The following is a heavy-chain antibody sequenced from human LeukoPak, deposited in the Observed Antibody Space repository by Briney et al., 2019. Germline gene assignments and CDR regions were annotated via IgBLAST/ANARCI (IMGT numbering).Heavy chain of an antibody. D-gene: IGHD3-10*01. CDR1: GGYIGSYY. J-gene: IGHJ4*02. CDR2: IYHSGST. V-gene: IGHV4-59*12. Sequence: SETLSLTCTVSGGYIGSYYWSWIRQPPGRGLEWIGYIYHSGSTYYNPSLKSRITISVDTSKNQFSLKLTSVTAADTAVYYCARETPYYSIQDYWGQGTLVTVSS. CDR3: ARETPYYSIQDY.